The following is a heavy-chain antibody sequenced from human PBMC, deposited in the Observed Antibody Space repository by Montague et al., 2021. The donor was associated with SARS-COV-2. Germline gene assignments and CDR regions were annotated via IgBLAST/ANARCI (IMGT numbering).Heavy chain of an antibody. J-gene: IGHJ5*01. Sequence: SETLSLTCAVSGGSFTGHYWTWIRQPPGKGLEWIGEINHSGSTKYSPALKSRFSISVDTSKNQFSLKLTSVTAADTAMFYCARGSAQNNIHRFSASYWFDSWGQGTLVTVSS. CDR2: INHSGST. CDR1: GGSFTGHY. D-gene: IGHD1-26*01. V-gene: IGHV4-34*01. CDR3: ARGSAQNNIHRFSASYWFDS.